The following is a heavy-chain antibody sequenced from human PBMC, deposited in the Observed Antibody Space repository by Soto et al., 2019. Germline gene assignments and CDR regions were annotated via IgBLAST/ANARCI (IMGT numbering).Heavy chain of an antibody. Sequence: PGESLKISCKCSGYSFTSYWIGLVRQMPGKGLEWMGIIYPGDSDTRYSPSFQGQVTISADKSISTAYLQWSSLKASDTAMYYCARHPQITMVRGVIGWFDPWGQGTLVTVSS. V-gene: IGHV5-51*01. CDR2: IYPGDSDT. CDR3: ARHPQITMVRGVIGWFDP. J-gene: IGHJ5*02. D-gene: IGHD3-10*01. CDR1: GYSFTSYW.